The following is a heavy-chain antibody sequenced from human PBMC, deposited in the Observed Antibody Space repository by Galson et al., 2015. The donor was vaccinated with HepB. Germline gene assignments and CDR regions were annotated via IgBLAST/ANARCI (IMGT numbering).Heavy chain of an antibody. J-gene: IGHJ3*01. D-gene: IGHD2-15*01. V-gene: IGHV3-23*01. Sequence: SLRLSCAASGFTFSSYAMSWVRQAPGKGLEWVSAISGSGGSTYYADSVKGRFTISRDNSKNTLYLQMNSLRAEDTAVYYCAKSEEGYCSGGSCYSGAFDVWGQGTMVTVSS. CDR1: GFTFSSYA. CDR2: ISGSGGST. CDR3: AKSEEGYCSGGSCYSGAFDV.